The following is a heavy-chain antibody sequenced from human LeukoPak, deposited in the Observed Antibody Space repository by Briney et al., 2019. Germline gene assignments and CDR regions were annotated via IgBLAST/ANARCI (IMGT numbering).Heavy chain of an antibody. CDR3: ARHLIGYCDNTSCSPHRIFDY. D-gene: IGHD2-2*01. V-gene: IGHV4-39*01. CDR2: IYYSGST. Sequence: PSETLSLTCTVSGASISSSSYFWDWIRQPPGKGLEWIGSIYYSGSTYYSPSLKSRVTISVDTSKNQFSLRLSSVTATDTAVYYCARHLIGYCDNTSCSPHRIFDYWGQGTLVTVSS. CDR1: GASISSSSYF. J-gene: IGHJ4*02.